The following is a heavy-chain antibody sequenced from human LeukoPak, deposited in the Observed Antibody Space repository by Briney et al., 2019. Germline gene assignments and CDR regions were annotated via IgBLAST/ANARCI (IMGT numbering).Heavy chain of an antibody. CDR1: GGSIRSSYYY. CDR3: VVTAIQYDAFDI. D-gene: IGHD2-21*02. J-gene: IGHJ3*02. CDR2: ICDSGST. V-gene: IGHV4-39*01. Sequence: PSETLSLTCTVSGGSIRSSYYYWGWIRQPPGKGLEWIGSICDSGSTYYNPSLKSRVTISVDTSKNQFSLKLNSVTAADTAVYYCVVTAIQYDAFDIWGQGTMVTVSS.